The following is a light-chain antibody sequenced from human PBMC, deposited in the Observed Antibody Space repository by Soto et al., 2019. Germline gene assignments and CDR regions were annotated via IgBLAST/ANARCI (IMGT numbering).Light chain of an antibody. CDR2: DVS. J-gene: IGLJ1*01. Sequence: QSALTQPASVSGSPGQSNTISCTGTSSDVGDYNYVSWYQQHPGKAPKLMLYDVSNRPSGISNRFSGSKSGNTASLTISGLQAEDEADYYCSSYTSSSTLFGTGTKLTVL. CDR1: SSDVGDYNY. CDR3: SSYTSSSTL. V-gene: IGLV2-14*01.